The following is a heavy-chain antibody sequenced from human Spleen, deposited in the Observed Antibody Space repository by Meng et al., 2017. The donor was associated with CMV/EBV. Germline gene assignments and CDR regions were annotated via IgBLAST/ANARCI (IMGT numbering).Heavy chain of an antibody. V-gene: IGHV4-34*01. CDR3: ARVTTPGFDY. CDR1: GGYFSGYY. CDR2: INHSGST. J-gene: IGHJ4*02. Sequence: LSLTCAVYGGYFSGYYWSWIRQPPGKGLEWIGEINHSGSTNYNPSLKSRVTISVDMSKNQFSLKLSSVTAADTAVYYCARVTTPGFDYWGQGTLVTVSS. D-gene: IGHD4-11*01.